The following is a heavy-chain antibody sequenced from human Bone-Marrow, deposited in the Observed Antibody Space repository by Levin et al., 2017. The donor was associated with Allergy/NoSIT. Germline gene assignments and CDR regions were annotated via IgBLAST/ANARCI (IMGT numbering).Heavy chain of an antibody. J-gene: IGHJ4*02. D-gene: IGHD2-15*01. CDR2: INHSGST. CDR3: ARGRGMSPRIFLSAFDY. V-gene: IGHV4-34*01. CDR1: GGSFSGYY. Sequence: SETLSLTCAVYGGSFSGYYWSWIRQPPGKGLEWIGEINHSGSTNYNPSLKSRVTISVDTSKNQFSLKLSSVTAADTAVYYCARGRGMSPRIFLSAFDYWGQGTLVTVSS.